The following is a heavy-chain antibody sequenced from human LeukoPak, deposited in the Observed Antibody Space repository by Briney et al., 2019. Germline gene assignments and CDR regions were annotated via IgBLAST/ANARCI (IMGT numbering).Heavy chain of an antibody. J-gene: IGHJ4*02. CDR2: IYYSGST. CDR1: GGSISSYY. Sequence: PSETLSLTCTVSGGSISSYYWSWIRQPPGKGLEWIGYIYYSGSTNYNPSLKSRVTISVDTSKNQFSLKLSSVTAADTAVYYCARDRYSSIIFDYWGQGTLVTVSS. V-gene: IGHV4-59*01. CDR3: ARDRYSSIIFDY. D-gene: IGHD6-13*01.